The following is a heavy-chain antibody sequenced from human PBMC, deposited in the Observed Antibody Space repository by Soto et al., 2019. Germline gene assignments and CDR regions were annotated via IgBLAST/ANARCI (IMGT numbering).Heavy chain of an antibody. V-gene: IGHV1-18*01. CDR3: ARDAPPPELRFLEWHNYDYNGMDV. CDR2: ISCYNGKT. CDR1: GYSFTAYG. J-gene: IGHJ6*02. Sequence: QVQVVQSGDEVKETGASVRVSCKTSGYSFTAYGISWVRQAPGQGLEWMGWISCYNGKTKYAQKVQGRVTMTTDTXXXXXXXXXXXXXSDDTAIYYCARDAPPPELRFLEWHNYDYNGMDVWGQGTTVTVSS. D-gene: IGHD3-3*01.